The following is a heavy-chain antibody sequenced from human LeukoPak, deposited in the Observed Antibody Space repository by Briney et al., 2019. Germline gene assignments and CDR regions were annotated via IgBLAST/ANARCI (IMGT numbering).Heavy chain of an antibody. J-gene: IGHJ4*02. CDR1: GYTFTGYY. D-gene: IGHD3-22*01. V-gene: IGHV1-2*02. CDR2: INPNSGGT. Sequence: ASVKVSCKASGYTFTGYYMHWVRQAPGQGLEWMGWINPNSGGTNYAQKFRGRVTMTRDTSISTAYMELSRLRSEDTAVYYCASSNYYDSSGYLEAFDYWGQGTLVTVSS. CDR3: ASSNYYDSSGYLEAFDY.